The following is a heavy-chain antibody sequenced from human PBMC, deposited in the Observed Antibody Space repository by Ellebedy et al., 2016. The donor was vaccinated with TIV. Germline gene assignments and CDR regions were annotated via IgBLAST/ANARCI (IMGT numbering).Heavy chain of an antibody. CDR3: GRVITGTTSLGFDY. CDR2: INPNSGGT. J-gene: IGHJ4*02. CDR1: GYTFTGYY. Sequence: ASVKVSCXASGYTFTGYYMHWVRQAPGQGLEWMGWINPNSGGTNYAQKFQGRVTMTRDTSISTAYMELSRLRSDDTAVYYCGRVITGTTSLGFDYWGQGTLVTVSS. V-gene: IGHV1-2*02. D-gene: IGHD1-20*01.